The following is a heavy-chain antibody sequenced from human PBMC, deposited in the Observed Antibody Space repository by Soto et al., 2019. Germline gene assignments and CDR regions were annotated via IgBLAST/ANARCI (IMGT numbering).Heavy chain of an antibody. CDR1: GGSISSGGYY. V-gene: IGHV4-31*03. CDR3: ARDRSGSYYVDY. Sequence: SETLSLTCTVSGGSISSGGYYWSWIRQHPGKGLEWIGYIYYSGSTYYNPSLKSRVTIAVDTSKNQLSLKLSSVTAADTAVYYCARDRSGSYYVDYWGQGTLVTFSS. J-gene: IGHJ4*02. CDR2: IYYSGST. D-gene: IGHD1-26*01.